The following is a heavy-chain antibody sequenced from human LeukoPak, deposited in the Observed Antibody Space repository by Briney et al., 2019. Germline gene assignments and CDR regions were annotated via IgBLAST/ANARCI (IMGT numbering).Heavy chain of an antibody. D-gene: IGHD1-26*01. J-gene: IGHJ3*02. CDR2: IYSSGST. CDR3: ARALLDSGNYFDTFDI. CDR1: GGSISSGSYY. V-gene: IGHV4-61*02. Sequence: PSETLSLTCSVSGGSISSGSYYWSWIRQPAGKGLEWIGRIYSSGSTNYNPSLKSRVTISVNTSKNQFSLKLRYVTAADTAVYYCARALLDSGNYFDTFDIWGQGTMVTVSS.